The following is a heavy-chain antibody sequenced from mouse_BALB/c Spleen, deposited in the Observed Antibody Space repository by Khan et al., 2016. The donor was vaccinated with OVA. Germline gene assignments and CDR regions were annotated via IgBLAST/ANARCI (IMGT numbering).Heavy chain of an antibody. V-gene: IGHV3-6*02. J-gene: IGHJ1*01. CDR1: GYSITSGYY. CDR2: ISYDGSN. CDR3: ARDYRPRYFDV. Sequence: VQLKESGPGLVKPSQSLSLTCSVTGYSITSGYYWNWIRQFPGNKLEWMGYISYDGSNNYNPSLQNRISITRDTSKNQFFLKLNSVTTEDTATYYCARDYRPRYFDVWGAGTSVTVSS.